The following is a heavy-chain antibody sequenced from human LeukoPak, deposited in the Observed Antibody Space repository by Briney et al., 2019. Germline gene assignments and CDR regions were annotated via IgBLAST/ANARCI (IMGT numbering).Heavy chain of an antibody. J-gene: IGHJ5*02. V-gene: IGHV4-59*01. D-gene: IGHD6-19*01. CDR1: GGSISSYY. CDR2: VYYTGNT. Sequence: PSETLSLTCTVSGGSISSYYWSWIRQPPGKGMEWIGYVYYTGNTNYNPSLKNRVTISLDMSKNQCSLHLTSMTAADTPVYYLARGLILHQQKYSGGWYAWFDPWGQGTLVTVSS. CDR3: ARGLILHQQKYSGGWYAWFDP.